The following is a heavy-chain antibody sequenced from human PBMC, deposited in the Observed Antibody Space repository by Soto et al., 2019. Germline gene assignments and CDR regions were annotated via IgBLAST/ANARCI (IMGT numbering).Heavy chain of an antibody. CDR2: IYSGGST. V-gene: IGHV3-66*01. CDR1: GFTVSSNY. D-gene: IGHD6-13*01. CDR3: ARDILIAAAGIYGMDV. Sequence: GGSLRLSCAASGFTVSSNYMSWVRQAPGKGLEWVSVIYSGGSTYYADSVKGRFTVSRNNSKNTLYLQMNSLRAEDTAVYYCARDILIAAAGIYGMDVWGQGTTVTVSS. J-gene: IGHJ6*02.